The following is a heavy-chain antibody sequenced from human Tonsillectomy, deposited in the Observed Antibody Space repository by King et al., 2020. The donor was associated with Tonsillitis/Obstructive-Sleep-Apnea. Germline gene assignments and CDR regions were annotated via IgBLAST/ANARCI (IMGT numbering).Heavy chain of an antibody. D-gene: IGHD3-16*01. CDR3: ARGWGIM. V-gene: IGHV3-53*01. J-gene: IGHJ4*02. CDR2: FYAGGNP. Sequence: VQLVESGGGLIQPGGSLRLSCAASGFTVSDKNMSWVRQAPGKGLEWVSNFYAGGNPYYADSVKGRFTISRDNSKNTLFLQMNSLKAEDSAVYYCARGWGIMWGQGTLVTVSS. CDR1: GFTVSDKN.